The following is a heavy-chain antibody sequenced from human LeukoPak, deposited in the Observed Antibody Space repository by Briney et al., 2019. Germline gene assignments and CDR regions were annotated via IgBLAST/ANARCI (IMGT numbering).Heavy chain of an antibody. V-gene: IGHV4-30-2*01. J-gene: IGHJ6*02. Sequence: SETLSLTCAVSGGSISSGGYSWSWIRQPPGKGLEWIGYIYHSGSTYYNPSLKSRVTISVDRSKNQFSLKLSSVTAADTAVYYCARGLWPGYGMDVWAKGPRSPSP. CDR1: GGSISSGGYS. D-gene: IGHD3-10*02. CDR2: IYHSGST. CDR3: ARGLWPGYGMDV.